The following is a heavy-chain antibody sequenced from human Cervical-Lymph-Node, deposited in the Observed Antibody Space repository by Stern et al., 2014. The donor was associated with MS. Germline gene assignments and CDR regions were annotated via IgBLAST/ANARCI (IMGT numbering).Heavy chain of an antibody. Sequence: EVQLVESGAEVKKPGESLKISCKTSGYKFTNQWIAWVRQMPGKGLEFMGIIYPGDSDTRYNPSFQGQVTISAYKSVNTAYLQWSSLKASDTAMYYCATHPVGPWGQGTLVTVSS. V-gene: IGHV5-51*01. CDR2: IYPGDSDT. J-gene: IGHJ5*02. CDR1: GYKFTNQW. CDR3: ATHPVGP.